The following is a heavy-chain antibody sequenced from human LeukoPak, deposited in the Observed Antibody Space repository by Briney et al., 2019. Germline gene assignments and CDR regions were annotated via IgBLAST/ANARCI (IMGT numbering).Heavy chain of an antibody. CDR3: ARDHYDSSGYFLGNDY. CDR2: VAYTGST. Sequence: SETLSLTCTVSGGSITSGEHYCSWIRQPPGKGLEWIGYVAYTGSTNYNPSLSSRVTMSVDTSRNQFSLKLSSVTAADTAVYYCARDHYDSSGYFLGNDYWGQGILVTVSS. CDR1: GGSITSGEHY. D-gene: IGHD3-22*01. J-gene: IGHJ4*02. V-gene: IGHV4-30-4*01.